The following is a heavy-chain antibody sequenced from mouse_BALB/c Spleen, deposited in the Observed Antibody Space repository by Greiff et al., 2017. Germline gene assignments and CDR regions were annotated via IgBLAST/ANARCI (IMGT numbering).Heavy chain of an antibody. D-gene: IGHD1-2*01. CDR2: ISSGGST. J-gene: IGHJ3*01. CDR1: GFTFSSYA. Sequence: EVQGVESGGGLVKPGGSLKLSCAASGFTFSSYAMSWVRQTPEKRLEWVASISSGGSTYYPDSVKGRFTISRDNARNILYLQMSSLRSEDTAMYYCAREDYGYGFAYWGQGTLVTVSA. CDR3: AREDYGYGFAY. V-gene: IGHV5-6-5*01.